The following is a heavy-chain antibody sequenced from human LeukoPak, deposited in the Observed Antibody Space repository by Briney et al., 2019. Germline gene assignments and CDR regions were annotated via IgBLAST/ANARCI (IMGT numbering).Heavy chain of an antibody. V-gene: IGHV3-13*04. CDR2: IGTAGDI. CDR1: GYTFSSYD. J-gene: IGHJ4*02. Sequence: GGSLRLSCAASGYTFSSYDMHWVRQATGKGLEWVSGIGTAGDIYYPGSVKGRFTISRENAKNPLYLQMNGLRAGDTAVYYCARAGACRGSTSCYYFDYWGQGTLVTVSS. CDR3: ARAGACRGSTSCYYFDY. D-gene: IGHD2-2*01.